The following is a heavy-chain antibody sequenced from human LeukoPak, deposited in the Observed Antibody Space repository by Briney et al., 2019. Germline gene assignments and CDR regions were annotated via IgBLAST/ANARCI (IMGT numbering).Heavy chain of an antibody. D-gene: IGHD5-18*01. CDR1: GYTFTSYA. Sequence: ASVKVSCKASGYTFTSYAMNWVRQAPGQGLEWMGWINTNTGNPAYAQGFTGRFVFSLDTSVSTAYLQISSLKAEDTAVYYCARDSVLDTGNWFDPWGQGTLVTVSS. J-gene: IGHJ5*02. CDR2: INTNTGNP. CDR3: ARDSVLDTGNWFDP. V-gene: IGHV7-4-1*02.